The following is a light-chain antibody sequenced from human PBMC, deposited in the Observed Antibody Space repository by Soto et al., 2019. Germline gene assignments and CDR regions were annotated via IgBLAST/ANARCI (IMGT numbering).Light chain of an antibody. V-gene: IGLV1-44*01. J-gene: IGLJ1*01. CDR1: SFNIGCCT. CDR2: ATT. Sequence: QSVLVQPPSISAAPGQRVTISCSGTSFNIGCCTVNWYQQFPETAPKLLIFATTQRPSGIRDRFSASKSGTSASLVISGLQSEDEADYYCAAWEDRLNGRVFGTGTKLTVL. CDR3: AAWEDRLNGRV.